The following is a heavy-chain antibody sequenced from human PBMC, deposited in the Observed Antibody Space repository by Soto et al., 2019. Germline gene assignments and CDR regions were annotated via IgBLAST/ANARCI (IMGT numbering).Heavy chain of an antibody. CDR1: GYTLTELS. CDR3: ATDLSCSGSSCCTGY. D-gene: IGHD2-2*02. J-gene: IGHJ4*02. V-gene: IGHV1-24*01. Sequence: ASVKVSCKVSGYTLTELSMHWGRQAPGKGREWMGGFDPEDGETIYAQKFQGRVTMSEEACPDTAYRERSRLRSEDTAVYCCATDLSCSGSSCCTGYWGQGPLVTVAS. CDR2: FDPEDGET.